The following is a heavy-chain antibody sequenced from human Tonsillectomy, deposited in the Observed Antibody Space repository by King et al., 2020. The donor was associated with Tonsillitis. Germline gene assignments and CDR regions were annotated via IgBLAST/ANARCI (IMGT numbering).Heavy chain of an antibody. D-gene: IGHD3-16*01. CDR3: ARDKGVMITFGGGEPPLYYMDV. J-gene: IGHJ6*03. CDR1: GYTFSGYY. Sequence: HVQLVESGAEVKKPGASVKVSCKASGYTFSGYYMHWVRQAPGQGLEWMGWINPNSGGTNFAQKFQGRVTMTRDTSISTAYMELSRLRSDDTAVYYCARDKGVMITFGGGEPPLYYMDVWGKGTTVTVSS. CDR2: INPNSGGT. V-gene: IGHV1-2*02.